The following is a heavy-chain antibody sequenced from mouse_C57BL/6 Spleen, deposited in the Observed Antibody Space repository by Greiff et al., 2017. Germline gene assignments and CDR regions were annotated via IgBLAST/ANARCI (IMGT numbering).Heavy chain of an antibody. CDR3: ARLKEWAYGRDAMDY. J-gene: IGHJ4*01. Sequence: QVQLQQPGAELVMPGASVKLSCKASGYTFTSYWMHWVKQRPGQGLEWIGEIDPSDSYTNYNQKFKGKSTLTVDKSSSTAYMQLSSLTSEDSAVYYCARLKEWAYGRDAMDYWGQGTSVTVSS. CDR2: IDPSDSYT. D-gene: IGHD1-2*01. CDR1: GYTFTSYW. V-gene: IGHV1-69*01.